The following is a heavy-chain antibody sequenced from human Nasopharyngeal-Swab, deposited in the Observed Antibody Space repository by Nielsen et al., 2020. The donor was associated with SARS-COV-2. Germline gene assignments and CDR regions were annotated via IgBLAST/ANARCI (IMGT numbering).Heavy chain of an antibody. Sequence: GESLKISCAASGFIFSRHGMHWVRQAPGKGLEWLALLSHDRTDEFYADSVKGRFTVSRDNSKNTLYLQMNNLRTDDTAIYYCAKERTVAGPQGGFDFWGQGTLVTVSS. CDR2: LSHDRTDE. V-gene: IGHV3-30*18. D-gene: IGHD6-19*01. CDR3: AKERTVAGPQGGFDF. CDR1: GFIFSRHG. J-gene: IGHJ4*02.